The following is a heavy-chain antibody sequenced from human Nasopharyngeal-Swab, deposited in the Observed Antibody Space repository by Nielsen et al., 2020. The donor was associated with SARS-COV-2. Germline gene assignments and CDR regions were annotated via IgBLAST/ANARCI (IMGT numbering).Heavy chain of an antibody. V-gene: IGHV7-4-1*02. CDR3: ARVPTVGGDYTDGDHWFDP. Sequence: ASVKVSCKASGYTFTSYAMNWVRQAPGQGLEWMGWINTNTGNPTYAQGFTGRFVFSLDTSVSTAYLQISSLKAEDTAVYYCARVPTVGGDYTDGDHWFDPWGQGTLVTVSS. J-gene: IGHJ5*02. CDR2: INTNTGNP. D-gene: IGHD4-17*01. CDR1: GYTFTSYA.